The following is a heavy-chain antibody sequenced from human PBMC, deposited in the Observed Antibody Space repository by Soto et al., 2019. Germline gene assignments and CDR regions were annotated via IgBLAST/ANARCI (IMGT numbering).Heavy chain of an antibody. J-gene: IGHJ4*02. V-gene: IGHV1-18*01. CDR1: GYIMTTYG. CDR2: ISAYNDHT. D-gene: IGHD1-1*01. CDR3: ARGTCFDY. Sequence: QVQLVQSGTEVKKPGASVKVSCKASGYIMTTYGVSWVRQAPGQGLEWVGWISAYNDHTNYAQKFQGRVTMTTDTSTSTAYMELRSLRSDDAAVYDCARGTCFDYWGQGTLVTVSS.